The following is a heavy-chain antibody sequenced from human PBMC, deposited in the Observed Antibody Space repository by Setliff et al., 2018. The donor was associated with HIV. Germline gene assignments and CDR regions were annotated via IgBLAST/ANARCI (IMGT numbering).Heavy chain of an antibody. CDR1: GYTFTAYY. Sequence: ASVKVSCKASGYTFTAYYMHWVRQAPGQGLEWMGWIYPNSGGTKYAQKFQGRVTMTRGTSISTAYMELSRLRSDDTAVYYCARENSGYRAFDYWGQATLVTVSS. CDR3: ARENSGYRAFDY. J-gene: IGHJ4*02. CDR2: IYPNSGGT. V-gene: IGHV1-2*02. D-gene: IGHD3-22*01.